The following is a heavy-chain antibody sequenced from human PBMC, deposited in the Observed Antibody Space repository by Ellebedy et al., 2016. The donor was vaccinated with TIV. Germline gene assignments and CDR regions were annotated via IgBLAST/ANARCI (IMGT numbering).Heavy chain of an antibody. CDR3: TLNWNDSPVGGMDV. V-gene: IGHV3-48*02. Sequence: GESLKISCAASGTTLSSYSMNWVRQAPGKGLEWVSYISSSSTTIYYADSVKGRFTISRDNAKNSLYLQMNSLRDKDTAVYYCTLNWNDSPVGGMDVWGQGTTVTVSS. J-gene: IGHJ6*02. CDR2: ISSSSTTI. CDR1: GTTLSSYS. D-gene: IGHD1-1*01.